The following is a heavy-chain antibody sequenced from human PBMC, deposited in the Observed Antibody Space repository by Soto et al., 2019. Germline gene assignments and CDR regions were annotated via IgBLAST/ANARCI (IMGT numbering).Heavy chain of an antibody. J-gene: IGHJ4*02. CDR3: ATGGSGKHPH. V-gene: IGHV4-59*01. Sequence: QVQLQESGPGLVKPSETLSLTCTVSGGSINSYYWSWIRQPPGKGLEWIGYIYYSGSTNYNPSLTSRIPMSVDQTKNQFTLRLSSVNAADTAVYYCATGGSGKHPHWGQGTLVTVSS. D-gene: IGHD3-10*01. CDR2: IYYSGST. CDR1: GGSINSYY.